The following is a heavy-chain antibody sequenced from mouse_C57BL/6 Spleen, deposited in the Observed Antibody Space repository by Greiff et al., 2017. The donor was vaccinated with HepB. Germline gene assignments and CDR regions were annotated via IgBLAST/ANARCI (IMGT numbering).Heavy chain of an antibody. CDR3: ASRPRFAY. V-gene: IGHV2-2*01. CDR2: IWSGGST. J-gene: IGHJ3*01. CDR1: GFSLTSYG. Sequence: QVQLQQSGPGLVQPSQSLSITCTVSGFSLTSYGVHWVRQSPGKGLEWLGVIWSGGSTDYNAAFISRLSISKDNSKSQVFFKMNSLQADDTAIYYCASRPRFAYWGQGTLGTVSA.